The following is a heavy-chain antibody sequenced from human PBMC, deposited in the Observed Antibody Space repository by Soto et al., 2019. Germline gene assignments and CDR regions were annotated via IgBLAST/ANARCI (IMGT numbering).Heavy chain of an antibody. CDR2: IDPSDSYT. D-gene: IGHD3-3*01. CDR3: ARLHYVTSFGVVYGMDV. Sequence: GESLKISCKGSGYSFTSYWISWVRQMPGKGLEWMGRIDPSDSYTNYSPSFQGHATISADKSISTASLQWISLKASDTAMYYCARLHYVTSFGVVYGMDVWGQGTTVQVSS. J-gene: IGHJ6*02. V-gene: IGHV5-10-1*01. CDR1: GYSFTSYW.